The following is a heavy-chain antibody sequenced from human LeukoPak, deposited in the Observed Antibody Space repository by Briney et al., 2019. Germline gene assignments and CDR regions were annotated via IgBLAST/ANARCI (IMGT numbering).Heavy chain of an antibody. D-gene: IGHD6-19*01. CDR2: ISASGGST. CDR1: GFTFSSYA. V-gene: IGHV3-23*01. Sequence: GGSLRLSCAASGFTFSSYAMSWVRRAPGKGLEWVSVISASGGSTYYADSVKGRFTISRDNSKNTLSPQMNSLRAEDTAVYYCAKGTWLYAFDIWGQGTMVTVSS. J-gene: IGHJ3*02. CDR3: AKGTWLYAFDI.